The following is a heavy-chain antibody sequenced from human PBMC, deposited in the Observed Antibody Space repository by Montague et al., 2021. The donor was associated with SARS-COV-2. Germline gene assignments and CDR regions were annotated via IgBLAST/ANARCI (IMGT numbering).Heavy chain of an antibody. CDR1: RGSFSNYY. D-gene: IGHD3-9*01. Sequence: SETLSLTCAVSRGSFSNYYWTWIRQSPGQGMEWIGEINQGGAPNXTPSLKSRVTISLDTWKRQISLKLNSVTVADTAVFFCARGRPVRGSFRHFGSISSGALDIWAQGSLVTVSS. J-gene: IGHJ3*02. V-gene: IGHV4-34*01. CDR2: INQGGAP. CDR3: ARGRPVRGSFRHFGSISSGALDI.